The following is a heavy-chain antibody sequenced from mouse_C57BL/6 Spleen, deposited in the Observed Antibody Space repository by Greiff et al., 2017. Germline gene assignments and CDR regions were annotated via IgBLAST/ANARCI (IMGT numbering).Heavy chain of an antibody. CDR2: IYPGSGST. CDR3: ARSGSGYENWFAY. J-gene: IGHJ3*01. CDR1: GYTFTSYW. Sequence: QVQLQQPGAELVKPGASVKMSCKASGYTFTSYWITWVKQRPGQGLEWIGDIYPGSGSTNYNEKFKSKATLTVDTSSSTAYMQLSSLTSEDSAVYDCARSGSGYENWFAYWGQGTLVTVSA. D-gene: IGHD3-2*02. V-gene: IGHV1-55*01.